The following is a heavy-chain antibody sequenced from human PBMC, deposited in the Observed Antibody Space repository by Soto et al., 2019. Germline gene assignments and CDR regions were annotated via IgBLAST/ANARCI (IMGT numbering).Heavy chain of an antibody. J-gene: IGHJ4*02. D-gene: IGHD2-15*01. CDR3: ASHHCSGGSGYSMLVDY. V-gene: IGHV1-69*13. Sequence: SVKVSCKASGGTFSSYAISWVRQAPGQGLEWMGGIIPIFGTANYAQKFQGRVTITADESTSTAYMELSSLRSEDTAVYYCASHHCSGGSGYSMLVDYWGQGTLVTVSS. CDR1: GGTFSSYA. CDR2: IIPIFGTA.